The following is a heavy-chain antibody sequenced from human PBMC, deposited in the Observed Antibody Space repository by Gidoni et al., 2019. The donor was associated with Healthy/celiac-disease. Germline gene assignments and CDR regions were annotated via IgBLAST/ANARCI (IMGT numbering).Heavy chain of an antibody. D-gene: IGHD2-15*01. V-gene: IGHV4-59*01. J-gene: IGHJ6*02. CDR1: GGSISSYY. Sequence: QVQLQESGPGLVKPSETLSLTCTVSGGSISSYYWSWIRQPPGKGLAWIGYIYYSGSTNYNPSRKSRVTISVDTSKNQFSLKLSSVTAADTAVYYCARGGYCSGGSCYFGDRLLLGHSMDVWGQGTTVTVSS. CDR2: IYYSGST. CDR3: ARGGYCSGGSCYFGDRLLLGHSMDV.